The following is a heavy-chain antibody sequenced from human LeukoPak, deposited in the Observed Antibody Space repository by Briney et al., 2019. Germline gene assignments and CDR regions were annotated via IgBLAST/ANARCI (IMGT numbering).Heavy chain of an antibody. J-gene: IGHJ4*02. D-gene: IGHD6-19*01. Sequence: GGSLRLSCAASGFTFDDYAMHWVRQAPGKGLEWVSGISWNSGSIGYADSVKGRFTISRDNAKNSLYLQMNSLRAEDTALYYCAKDSSGWTGRANFDYWGQGTLVTVSS. CDR3: AKDSSGWTGRANFDY. CDR2: ISWNSGSI. V-gene: IGHV3-9*01. CDR1: GFTFDDYA.